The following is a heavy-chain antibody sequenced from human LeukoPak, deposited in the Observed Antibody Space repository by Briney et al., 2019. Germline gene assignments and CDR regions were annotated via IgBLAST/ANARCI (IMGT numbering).Heavy chain of an antibody. CDR2: IYHSGST. CDR3: ARERVAATRRPHFDY. CDR1: GGSISSSNW. Sequence: PSGTLSLTCAVSGGSISSSNWWSWVRQPPGKGLEWIGEIYHSGSTNYNPSLKSRVTISVDKSKNQFSLKLSSVTAADTAVYYCARERVAATRRPHFDYWGQGTLVTVSS. J-gene: IGHJ4*02. V-gene: IGHV4-4*02. D-gene: IGHD2-15*01.